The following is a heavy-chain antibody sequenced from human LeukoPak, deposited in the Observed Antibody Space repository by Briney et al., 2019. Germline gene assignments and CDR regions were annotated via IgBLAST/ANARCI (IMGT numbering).Heavy chain of an antibody. J-gene: IGHJ4*02. CDR1: GFTFSSYA. CDR2: ISGSGGST. V-gene: IGHV3-23*01. CDR3: AKDFWYYYYYDSSGYPY. D-gene: IGHD3-22*01. Sequence: GGSLRLSCAASGFTFSSYAMSWVRQAPGKGLEWVSAISGSGGSTCYADSVKGRFTISRDNSKNTLYLQMNSLRAEDTAVYYCAKDFWYYYYYDSSGYPYWGQGTLVTVSS.